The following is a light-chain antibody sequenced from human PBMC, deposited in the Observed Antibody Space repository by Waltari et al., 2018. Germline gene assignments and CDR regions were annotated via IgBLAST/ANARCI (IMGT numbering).Light chain of an antibody. CDR1: SSNIGAGSD. CDR3: QSYDSSGGV. CDR2: GNS. J-gene: IGLJ3*02. V-gene: IGLV1-40*01. Sequence: QSVLTQPPSVSGAPGQRVTISCTGSSSNIGAGSDVHWYQQLPGTAPKLLIYGNSNWPSGCPDLVPAAKSGPAASLAITGRQAEYEADYFCQSYDSSGGVFGGGTKLTVL.